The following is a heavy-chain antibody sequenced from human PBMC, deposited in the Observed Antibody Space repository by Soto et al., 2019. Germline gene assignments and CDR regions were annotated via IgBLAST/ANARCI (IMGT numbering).Heavy chain of an antibody. CDR2: IWYDGSNK. J-gene: IGHJ4*02. CDR1: GFTFSNYG. Sequence: QVQLVESGGGVVQPGRSLRLSCAASGFTFSNYGMHWVRQAPGKGLEWVAVIWYDGSNKYYADSVKGRFTISRDNSKNTLYLQMNSLRAEDTAVYYCARAPGYSSSWIDWGQGTLVTVSS. D-gene: IGHD6-13*01. CDR3: ARAPGYSSSWID. V-gene: IGHV3-33*01.